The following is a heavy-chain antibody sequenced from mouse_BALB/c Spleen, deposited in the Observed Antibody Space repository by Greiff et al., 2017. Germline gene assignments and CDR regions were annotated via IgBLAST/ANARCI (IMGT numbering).Heavy chain of an antibody. V-gene: IGHV1-54*01. Sequence: QVQLKQSGAELVRPGTSVKVSCKASGYAFTNYLIEWVKQRPGQGLEWIGVINPGSGGTNYNEKFKGKATLTADKSSSTAYMQLSSLTSDDSAVYFCARSGYGNYENYAMDYWGQGTSVTVSS. D-gene: IGHD2-10*02. CDR2: INPGSGGT. CDR1: GYAFTNYL. J-gene: IGHJ4*01. CDR3: ARSGYGNYENYAMDY.